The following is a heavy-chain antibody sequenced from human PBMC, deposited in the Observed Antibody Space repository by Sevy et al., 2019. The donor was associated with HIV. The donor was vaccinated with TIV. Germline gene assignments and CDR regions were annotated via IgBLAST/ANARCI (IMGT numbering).Heavy chain of an antibody. D-gene: IGHD4-17*01. CDR3: ARNGDYDY. V-gene: IGHV3-48*02. Sequence: GESLKISCAASGFTFSDYSMNWVRQAPGKGLEWVSYISSSSSPIYYADSVKGRFTISRDNAKNSRYLQMNSLRDEDTAVYYCARNGDYDYWGQGTLVTVSS. CDR2: ISSSSSPI. CDR1: GFTFSDYS. J-gene: IGHJ4*02.